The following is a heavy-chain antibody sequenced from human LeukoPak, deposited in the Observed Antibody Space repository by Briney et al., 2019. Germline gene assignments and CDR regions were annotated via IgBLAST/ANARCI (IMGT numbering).Heavy chain of an antibody. V-gene: IGHV4-38-2*02. CDR2: IYYSGST. CDR1: GYSISSGYY. CDR3: ARRWNDAWFDP. J-gene: IGHJ5*02. D-gene: IGHD1-1*01. Sequence: SETLSLTCTVSGYSISSGYYWGWIRQPPGKGLEWIGSIYYSGSTYYNPSLKSRVTISVDTSKNQFSLKLSSVTAADTAVYYCARRWNDAWFDPWGQGTLVTVSS.